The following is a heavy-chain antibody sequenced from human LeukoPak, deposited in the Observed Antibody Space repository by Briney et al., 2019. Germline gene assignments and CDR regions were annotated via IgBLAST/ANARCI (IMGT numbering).Heavy chain of an antibody. CDR1: GFTFSSYG. CDR3: AKDQWLVGQYYFDY. D-gene: IGHD6-19*01. CDR2: ISYDGSNK. V-gene: IGHV3-30*18. J-gene: IGHJ4*02. Sequence: GGSLRLSCAASGFTFSSYGMHWVRQAPGKGLEWVAVISYDGSNKYYADSVKGRFTISRDNSKNTLYLQMNSLRAEDTAVYYCAKDQWLVGQYYFDYWGQGTLVTVSS.